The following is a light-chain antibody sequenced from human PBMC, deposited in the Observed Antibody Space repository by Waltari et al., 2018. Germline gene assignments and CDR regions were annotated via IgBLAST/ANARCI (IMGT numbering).Light chain of an antibody. CDR3: HSRDASGVGGT. J-gene: IGLJ2*01. Sequence: TQDPAVSVAMGQTVRITCQGDSLRSYYASWYQQRPGQAPILIMYDKNNRPPGVPDRFSGSSSDNTASLTITGAQAEDEGHYYCHSRDASGVGGTFGGGTKLTVL. CDR2: DKN. V-gene: IGLV3-19*01. CDR1: SLRSYY.